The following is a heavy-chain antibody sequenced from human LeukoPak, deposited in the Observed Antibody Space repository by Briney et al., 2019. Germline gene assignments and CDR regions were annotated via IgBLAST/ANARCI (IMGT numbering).Heavy chain of an antibody. CDR3: ARDPCSGGTCYIHPFDY. CDR1: GYTFTSYA. V-gene: IGHV1-3*01. CDR2: INDGNGNT. J-gene: IGHJ4*02. Sequence: ASVKVSCKASGYTFTSYALHWVRQAPGQRLEWMGWINDGNGNTKYSQKFQGRVTITRDTSASTAYMELSSLRSEDTAVYSCARDPCSGGTCYIHPFDYWGQGALVTVSS. D-gene: IGHD2-15*01.